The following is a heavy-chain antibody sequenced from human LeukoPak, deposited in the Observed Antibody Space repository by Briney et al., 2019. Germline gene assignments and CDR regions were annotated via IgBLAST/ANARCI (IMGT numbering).Heavy chain of an antibody. CDR1: GGSISSGGYY. J-gene: IGHJ5*02. D-gene: IGHD2-15*01. V-gene: IGHV4-31*03. CDR2: IYYSGST. Sequence: SQTLSLTCTVSGGSISSGGYYWSWIRQHPGKGLEWIGYIYYSGSTYYNPSLKSRVTISVDTSKNQFSLRLSSVTAADTAVYYCAVTEWGYWFDPWGQGTLVTVSS. CDR3: AVTEWGYWFDP.